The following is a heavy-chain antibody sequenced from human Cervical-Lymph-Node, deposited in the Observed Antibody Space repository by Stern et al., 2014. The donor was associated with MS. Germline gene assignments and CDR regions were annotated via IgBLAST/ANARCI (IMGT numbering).Heavy chain of an antibody. CDR3: ARVRKATYYYDSSGYTFDY. CDR1: GYTFTSYY. D-gene: IGHD3-22*01. Sequence: VQLGQSGAEVKKPGASVKVSCKASGYTFTSYYMHWVRQAPGQGLEWMGIINPSGGSTSYAQKFQGRVTMTRDTSTSTVYMELSSLRSEDTAVYYCARVRKATYYYDSSGYTFDYWGQGTLVTVSS. J-gene: IGHJ4*02. CDR2: INPSGGST. V-gene: IGHV1-46*03.